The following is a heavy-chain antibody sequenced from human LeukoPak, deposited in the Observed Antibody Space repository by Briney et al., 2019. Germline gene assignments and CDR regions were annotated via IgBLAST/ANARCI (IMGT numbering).Heavy chain of an antibody. D-gene: IGHD6-13*01. Sequence: GGSLRLSCAASGFSFDDYGMSWVRQAPGKGLEWVSGINWNAGSTGYADSVKGRFTISRDNAKNSLYLQMNSLRAEDTALYYCARDLIRIAATWKRRYNLFDPWGQGT. CDR1: GFSFDDYG. J-gene: IGHJ5*02. CDR3: ARDLIRIAATWKRRYNLFDP. CDR2: INWNAGST. V-gene: IGHV3-20*04.